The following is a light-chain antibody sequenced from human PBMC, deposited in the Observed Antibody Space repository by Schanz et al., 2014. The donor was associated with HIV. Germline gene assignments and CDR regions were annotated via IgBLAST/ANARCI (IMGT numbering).Light chain of an antibody. V-gene: IGKV3-20*01. CDR2: GAS. Sequence: EIVLTQSPGTLSLSPGERAALSCRASQTITSNFLAWYQQKPGQAPRLLIYGASTRATDIPDRFSGSGSGTDFHLAISRLEPEAFAVYYCQQYGSSPFTFGPGTKVDIK. J-gene: IGKJ3*01. CDR1: QTITSNF. CDR3: QQYGSSPFT.